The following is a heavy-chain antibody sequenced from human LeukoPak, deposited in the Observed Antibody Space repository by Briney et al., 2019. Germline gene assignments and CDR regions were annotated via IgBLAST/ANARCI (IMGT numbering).Heavy chain of an antibody. CDR2: IYYSGST. Sequence: KPSETLSLTCTVSGGSISSRSYYWGWIRQPPGKGLEWIGSIYYSGSTYYNPSLKSRVTISVDTSKNQFSLKLNSVTAADTAVYYCARDRYCSGRSCYGPPDYWGQGVLVTVSS. D-gene: IGHD2-15*01. J-gene: IGHJ4*02. V-gene: IGHV4-39*07. CDR3: ARDRYCSGRSCYGPPDY. CDR1: GGSISSRSYY.